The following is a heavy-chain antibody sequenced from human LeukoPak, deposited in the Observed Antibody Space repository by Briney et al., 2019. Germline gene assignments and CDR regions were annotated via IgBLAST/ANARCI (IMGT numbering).Heavy chain of an antibody. CDR1: GFNFNYYF. V-gene: IGHV3-7*01. J-gene: IGHJ4*02. CDR2: IDKDGSGT. Sequence: GGSLRLSCATSGFNFNYYFMAWVRQAPGKGLEWLATIDKDGSGTEYIDSVRGRFTISRDNTKKSIYLQMSSLSADDTAVYFCATEYWYRHDYWGQGTLVTVSS. CDR3: ATEYWYRHDY. D-gene: IGHD6-13*01.